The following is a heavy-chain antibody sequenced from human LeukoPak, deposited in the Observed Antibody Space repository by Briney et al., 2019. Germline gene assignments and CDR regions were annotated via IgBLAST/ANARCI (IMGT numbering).Heavy chain of an antibody. Sequence: PGGSLRLSCAASGFTFRSFCMHWVRQAPGKGLLWVSRINSDGTSTTYADSVKGRFTISRDNAKNTVYLQMNSLRAEDTAIYYCARTLGVPSAFDPWGQGTLVTVSS. V-gene: IGHV3-74*01. CDR2: INSDGTST. J-gene: IGHJ5*02. D-gene: IGHD2-2*01. CDR3: ARTLGVPSAFDP. CDR1: GFTFRSFC.